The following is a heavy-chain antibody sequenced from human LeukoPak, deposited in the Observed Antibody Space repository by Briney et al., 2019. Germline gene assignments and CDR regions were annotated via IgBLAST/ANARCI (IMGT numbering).Heavy chain of an antibody. CDR3: ADPGMGY. V-gene: IGHV3-7*01. J-gene: IGHJ4*02. CDR1: GFTFSNAW. Sequence: PGGSLRLSCAASGFTFSNAWMSWVRQAPGKGLEWVANIKQNGSEETYIDSVKGRFIISRDNAKSSVSLQVNSLRGEDTAVYYCADPGMGYWGQGTLVTVSS. CDR2: IKQNGSEE. D-gene: IGHD1-14*01.